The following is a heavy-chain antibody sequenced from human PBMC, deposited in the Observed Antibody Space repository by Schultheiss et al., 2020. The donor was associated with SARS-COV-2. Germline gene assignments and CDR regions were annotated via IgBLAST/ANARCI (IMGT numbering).Heavy chain of an antibody. V-gene: IGHV4-34*01. J-gene: IGHJ4*02. Sequence: SQTLSLTCAVYGGSFSGYYWSWIRQPPGKGLEWIGEINHSGSTNYNPSLKSRVTISVDTSKNQFSLKLSSVTAADTAVYYCARGYYDTLTPARYFDYWGQGALVTVSS. CDR1: GGSFSGYY. CDR2: INHSGST. CDR3: ARGYYDTLTPARYFDY. D-gene: IGHD3-9*01.